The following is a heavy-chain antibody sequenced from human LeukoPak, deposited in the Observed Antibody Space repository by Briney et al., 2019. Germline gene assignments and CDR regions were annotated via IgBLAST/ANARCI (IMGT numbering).Heavy chain of an antibody. V-gene: IGHV3-23*01. J-gene: IGHJ4*02. Sequence: GGSLRLSCAASGFTFSSYAMSWVRQAPGKGLEWVSAISGSGGSTYCADSVKGRFTISRDNSKNTLYLQMNSLRAEDTAVYYCAKARTYSSGWYWAYWGQGTLVTVSS. CDR2: ISGSGGST. CDR1: GFTFSSYA. CDR3: AKARTYSSGWYWAY. D-gene: IGHD6-19*01.